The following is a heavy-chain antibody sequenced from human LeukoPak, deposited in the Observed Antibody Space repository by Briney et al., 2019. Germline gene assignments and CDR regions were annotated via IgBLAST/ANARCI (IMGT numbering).Heavy chain of an antibody. CDR1: GFTFSSFA. CDR2: IGASGATT. J-gene: IGHJ4*02. Sequence: GGSLRLSCAASGFTFSSFAMSWVRRAPGKGLEWVSVIGASGATTYYADPVKGRFTISRDNSKNTLYLQMNSLRAEDSAIYYCAKRLSYSNSWYSFDYWGQGTLVTVSS. V-gene: IGHV3-23*01. CDR3: AKRLSYSNSWYSFDY. D-gene: IGHD6-13*01.